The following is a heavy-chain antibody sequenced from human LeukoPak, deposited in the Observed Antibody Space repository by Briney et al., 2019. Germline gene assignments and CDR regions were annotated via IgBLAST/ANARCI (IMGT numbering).Heavy chain of an antibody. CDR3: ARHYRETSVAGTFDY. CDR2: IYYSGTT. J-gene: IGHJ4*02. CDR1: GGSISSYY. D-gene: IGHD6-19*01. Sequence: PSETLSLTCSVSGGSISSYYWSWIRQPPGKGLQWIAYIYYSGTTNYNPSLQSRVTISVDTSKNQFSLNLTSVTAADTAIYYCARHYRETSVAGTFDYWGRGTLVTVSS. V-gene: IGHV4-59*01.